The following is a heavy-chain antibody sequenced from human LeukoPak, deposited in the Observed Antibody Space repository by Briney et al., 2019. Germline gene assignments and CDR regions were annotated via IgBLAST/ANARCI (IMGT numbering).Heavy chain of an antibody. D-gene: IGHD1-26*01. CDR3: ASATNARGTSIDY. Sequence: SETLSLTCAVYGGSFSGYYWSWIRQPPGKGLEWIGEINHSGSTNYNPSLKSRVTISVDTSTNQFSLKLSSVTAADTAVYYCASATNARGTSIDYWGQGTLVTVSS. CDR1: GGSFSGYY. V-gene: IGHV4-34*01. J-gene: IGHJ4*02. CDR2: INHSGST.